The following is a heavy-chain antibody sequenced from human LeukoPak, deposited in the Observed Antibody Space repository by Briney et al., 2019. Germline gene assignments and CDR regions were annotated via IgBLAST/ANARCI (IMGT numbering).Heavy chain of an antibody. CDR2: IYYSGST. J-gene: IGHJ4*02. Sequence: SETLSLTCTVSGGSISSYYWSWLRQPPGKGLEWIGYIYYSGSTNYNPSLKSRVTISVDTSKNQFSLTLSSVTAAGTAVYYCARGGSNWYYPYYDYWGQGTLVTVSS. CDR3: ARGGSNWYYPYYDY. V-gene: IGHV4-59*01. CDR1: GGSISSYY. D-gene: IGHD6-13*01.